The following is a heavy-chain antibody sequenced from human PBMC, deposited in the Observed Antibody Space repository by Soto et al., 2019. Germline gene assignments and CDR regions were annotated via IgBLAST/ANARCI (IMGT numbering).Heavy chain of an antibody. CDR1: GGSIIGYY. D-gene: IGHD3-3*01. V-gene: IGHV4-34*01. CDR3: ARGLMIPDDFDY. CDR2: INHSGST. J-gene: IGHJ4*02. Sequence: SVTLCLTCAVDGGSIIGYYWSWIRQPPGKGLEWIGEINHSGSTNYNPSLKSRVTISVDTSKNQFSLKLSSVTAADTAVYYCARGLMIPDDFDYWGQGTLVTVSS.